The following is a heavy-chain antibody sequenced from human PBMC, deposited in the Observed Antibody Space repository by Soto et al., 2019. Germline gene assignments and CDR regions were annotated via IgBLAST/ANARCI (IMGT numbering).Heavy chain of an antibody. CDR1: GFSLSTSGVG. CDR3: AHLVVAVITYYFDS. V-gene: IGHV2-5*02. D-gene: IGHD2-15*01. J-gene: IGHJ4*02. CDR2: IYWDDDK. Sequence: QITLKESGPTLVKPTQTLTLTCTFSGFSLSTSGVGVGWIRQPPGKALEWLTFIYWDDDKRNSPFLKSRLPITKDTPNNQVVLTMTNMDPVDTATYYCAHLVVAVITYYFDSWCQGTLVTVSS.